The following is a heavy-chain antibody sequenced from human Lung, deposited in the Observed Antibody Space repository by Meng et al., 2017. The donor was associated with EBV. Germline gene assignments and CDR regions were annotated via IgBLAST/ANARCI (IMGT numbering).Heavy chain of an antibody. CDR1: CGSFSGYY. Sequence: QVQAQESGPGLVKPSEPLSLTCAVYCGSFSGYYWSWIRQPPGKGLEWIGEINHSGSTNYNPSLKSRVTISVDTSKNQFSLKLSSVTAADTAVYYCARARGITMVRGAMAPFVDYWGQGTLVTVFS. D-gene: IGHD3-10*01. CDR3: ARARGITMVRGAMAPFVDY. V-gene: IGHV4-34*01. J-gene: IGHJ4*02. CDR2: INHSGST.